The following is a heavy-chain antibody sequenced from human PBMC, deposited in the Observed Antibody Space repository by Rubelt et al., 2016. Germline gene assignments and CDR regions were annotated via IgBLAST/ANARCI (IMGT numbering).Heavy chain of an antibody. CDR1: GFSLSTSGVA. CDR2: IYWDDDK. D-gene: IGHD2-15*01. J-gene: IGHJ4*02. Sequence: QITLKESGPTLVKPTQTLTLTCTFSGFSLSTSGVAVGWIRQPPGKALEWLALIYWDDDKRYSPSLTSRLTITKNTSNTQVVLTMTNMDPVDTATYYCAHSPYCTGGSCYHNFAYWGQGTLVTVSS. CDR3: AHSPYCTGGSCYHNFAY. V-gene: IGHV2-5*02.